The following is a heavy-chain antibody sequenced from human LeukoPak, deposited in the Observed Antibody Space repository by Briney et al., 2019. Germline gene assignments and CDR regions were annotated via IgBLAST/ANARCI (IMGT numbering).Heavy chain of an antibody. D-gene: IGHD1-26*01. CDR3: ARQGLWELPPFDS. CDR1: GGSISSGSYY. J-gene: IGHJ4*02. V-gene: IGHV4-39*01. Sequence: PSETLSLTCTVSGGSISSGSYYWGYIRQPPQKGLEWIGSVYYSGSTYYNPSLKSRVTISVDTSKNQFSLKLSSVTAADTAVYYCARQGLWELPPFDSWGQGTLVSVSS. CDR2: VYYSGST.